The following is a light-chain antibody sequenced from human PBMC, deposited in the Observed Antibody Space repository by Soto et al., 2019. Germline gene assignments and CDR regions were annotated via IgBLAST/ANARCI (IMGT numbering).Light chain of an antibody. J-gene: IGKJ3*01. CDR2: AAS. CDR1: QDISRF. V-gene: IGKV1-39*01. Sequence: DVHMAQSPSAISASVGDRVTIACRASQDISRFVAWYQLKTGKAPKVLIYAASTLQTGVPSRFTGSGSGTDFTLTIISLQPEDYATYFCQQSYSMPYAFGPGTKVDIK. CDR3: QQSYSMPYA.